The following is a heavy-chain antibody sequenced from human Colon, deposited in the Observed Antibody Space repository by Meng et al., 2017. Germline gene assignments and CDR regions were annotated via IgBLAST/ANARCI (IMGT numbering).Heavy chain of an antibody. V-gene: IGHV3-11*01. CDR2: ISTTGSIA. D-gene: IGHD3-22*01. J-gene: IGHJ4*02. CDR1: GFIFSGYY. CDR3: ATTGSRSSGS. Sequence: VQLVGAGGGWVKPGGVLGISWAASGFIFSGYYMAWIRQTPGKGLEWVSYISTTGSIAYYADSVKGRFTISRDNAKNSVYLQMNSLRAEDTAVYYCATTGSRSSGSWGQGTLVTVSS.